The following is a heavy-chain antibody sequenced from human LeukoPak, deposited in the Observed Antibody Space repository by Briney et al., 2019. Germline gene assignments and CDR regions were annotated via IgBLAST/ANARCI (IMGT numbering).Heavy chain of an antibody. CDR1: GGSISSGGYY. J-gene: IGHJ4*02. Sequence: PSQTLSLTCTVSGGSISSGGYYWSWIRQPPGKGLEWIGYIYHSGSTYYNPSLKSRVTISVDRSKNQFSLKLSSVTAADTAVYYCARGGYDILTGTTLYYFDYWGQGTLVTVSS. D-gene: IGHD3-9*01. CDR3: ARGGYDILTGTTLYYFDY. CDR2: IYHSGST. V-gene: IGHV4-30-2*01.